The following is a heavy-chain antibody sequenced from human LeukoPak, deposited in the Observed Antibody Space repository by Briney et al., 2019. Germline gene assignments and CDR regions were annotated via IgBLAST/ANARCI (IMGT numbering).Heavy chain of an antibody. V-gene: IGHV3-48*04. CDR2: ISSSGSTI. D-gene: IGHD2-21*02. J-gene: IGHJ6*02. CDR1: GFTFSSYA. CDR3: AKDISGDYGTFYYYGMDV. Sequence: GGSLRLSCAASGFTFSSYAMSWVRQAPGKGLEWVSYISSSGSTIYYADSVKGRFTISRDNAKNSLYLQMNSLRAEDTALYYCAKDISGDYGTFYYYGMDVWGQGTTVTVSS.